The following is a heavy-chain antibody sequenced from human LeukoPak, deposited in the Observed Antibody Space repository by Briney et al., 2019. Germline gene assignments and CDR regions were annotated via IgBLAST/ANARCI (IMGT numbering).Heavy chain of an antibody. Sequence: GGSLRLSCVASEYDFRAYTFTWVRQAPGKGLEYVSSISKSSALKYYSESVRGRFTISRDNAKNSLYLQMNSLRAEDTAVYYCARGSHRRYSSSWYSLWGQGTLVTVSS. CDR1: EYDFRAYT. J-gene: IGHJ4*02. D-gene: IGHD6-13*01. CDR2: ISKSSALK. V-gene: IGHV3-21*01. CDR3: ARGSHRRYSSSWYSL.